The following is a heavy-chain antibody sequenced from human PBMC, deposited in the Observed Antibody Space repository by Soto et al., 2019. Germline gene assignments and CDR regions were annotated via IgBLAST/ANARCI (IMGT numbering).Heavy chain of an antibody. D-gene: IGHD5-18*01. CDR3: ARASRAAMVTSAWFDP. J-gene: IGHJ5*02. CDR1: GDSVSSNSAA. Sequence: PSQTLSLTCAISGDSVSSNSAAWNWIRQSPSRGLEWLGRTYYRSKWYNDYAVSVKSRITINPDTSKNQFSLQLNSVTPEDTAVYYCARASRAAMVTSAWFDPCGQGTLLTVSS. CDR2: TYYRSKWYN. V-gene: IGHV6-1*01.